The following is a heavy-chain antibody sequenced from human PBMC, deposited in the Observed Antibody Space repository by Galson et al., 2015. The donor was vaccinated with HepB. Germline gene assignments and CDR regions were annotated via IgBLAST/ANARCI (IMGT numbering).Heavy chain of an antibody. J-gene: IGHJ4*02. CDR3: AKDGPWVPATY. V-gene: IGHV3-48*02. CDR1: GFIFKTHS. D-gene: IGHD2-15*01. CDR2: IESGSVSR. Sequence: SLRLSCAASGFIFKTHSMIWVRQAPGKGLEWVSYIESGSVSRYYADSVEGRFTISRDNDRNLLYLQMDSLRDEDTGVYYCAKDGPWVPATYWGQGTLVTVSS.